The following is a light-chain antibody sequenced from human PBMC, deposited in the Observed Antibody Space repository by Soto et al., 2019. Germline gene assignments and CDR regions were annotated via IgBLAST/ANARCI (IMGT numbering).Light chain of an antibody. CDR2: AAS. V-gene: IGKV1-39*01. Sequence: DIQMTQSPSSLSASVGDRVTITCRASQGISTYLNWYQQKPGKAPKLLIYAASTLQSGVPSRFSGSGSGTDFTLTISSPQPEDFASYYCQQSYSKLAFGQGTRLEIK. CDR1: QGISTY. J-gene: IGKJ5*01. CDR3: QQSYSKLA.